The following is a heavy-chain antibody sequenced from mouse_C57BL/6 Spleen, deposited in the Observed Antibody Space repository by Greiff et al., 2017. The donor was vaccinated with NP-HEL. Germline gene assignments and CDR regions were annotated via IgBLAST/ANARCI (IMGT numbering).Heavy chain of an antibody. J-gene: IGHJ4*01. V-gene: IGHV5-12*01. CDR2: ISNGGGST. Sequence: EVQLVESGGGLVQPGGSLKLSCAASGFTFSDYYMYWVRQTPEKRLEWVAYISNGGGSTYYPDTVKGRFTISRDNAKNTLYLQMSRLKSEDTAMYYCARGLAMDYWGQGTSVTVSS. CDR1: GFTFSDYY. CDR3: ARGLAMDY.